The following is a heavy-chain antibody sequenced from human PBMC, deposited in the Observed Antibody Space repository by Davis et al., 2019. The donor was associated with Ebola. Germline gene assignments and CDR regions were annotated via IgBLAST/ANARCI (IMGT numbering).Heavy chain of an antibody. CDR1: GYTFTSYY. Sequence: ASVKVSCKASGYTFTSYYMHWVRQAPGQGLEWMGIINPSGGSTSYAQKFQGRVTMTRDTSTSTVYMELSSLRSEDTAVYYCALLTGTTVDDIDYWGQGTLVTVSP. D-gene: IGHD1-14*01. J-gene: IGHJ4*02. V-gene: IGHV1-46*01. CDR3: ALLTGTTVDDIDY. CDR2: INPSGGST.